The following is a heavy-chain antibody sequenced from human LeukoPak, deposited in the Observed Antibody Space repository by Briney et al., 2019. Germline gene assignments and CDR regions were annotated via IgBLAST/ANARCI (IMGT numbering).Heavy chain of an antibody. J-gene: IGHJ4*02. D-gene: IGHD5-18*01. CDR2: IYYTGGT. CDR1: GYSISSGYY. Sequence: SSETLSLTCSVSGYSISSGYYWGWIRQPPGRGLEWIGSIYYTGGTLYNPSLKSRVSMSVGTSTNQFSLKLTSVTAADTAVYYCARDRTGRNTAQDDYWGQGTLVTVSS. CDR3: ARDRTGRNTAQDDY. V-gene: IGHV4-38-2*02.